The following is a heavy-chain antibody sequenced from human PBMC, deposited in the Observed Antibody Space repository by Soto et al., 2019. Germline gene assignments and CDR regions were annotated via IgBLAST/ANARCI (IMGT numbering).Heavy chain of an antibody. Sequence: GGSLRLSCAASGFTFSSYGMHWVRQAPGKGLEWVAVIWYDGSNKYYADSVKGRFTISRDNSKNTLYLQMNSLRAEDTAVYYRAREHSSGSNYLSAFDIWGQGTVVTVSS. CDR2: IWYDGSNK. V-gene: IGHV3-33*01. J-gene: IGHJ3*02. CDR1: GFTFSSYG. CDR3: AREHSSGSNYLSAFDI. D-gene: IGHD6-19*01.